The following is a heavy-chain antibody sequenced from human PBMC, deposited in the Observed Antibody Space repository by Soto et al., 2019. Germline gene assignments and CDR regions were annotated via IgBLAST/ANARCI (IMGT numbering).Heavy chain of an antibody. CDR3: ANADYIWGSYRPIDY. Sequence: GGSLRLSCAVSGFTFNNYAMSWVRQAPGKGLEWVSAISSSGGTTYYADSVKGRFTISRDNSKNTVYLQMNSLRVEDTAVYYCANADYIWGSYRPIDYWGQGTLVTVSS. CDR2: ISSSGGTT. D-gene: IGHD3-16*02. CDR1: GFTFNNYA. J-gene: IGHJ4*02. V-gene: IGHV3-23*01.